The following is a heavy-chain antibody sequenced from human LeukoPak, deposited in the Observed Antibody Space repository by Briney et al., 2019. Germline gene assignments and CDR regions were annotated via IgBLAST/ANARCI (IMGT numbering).Heavy chain of an antibody. CDR2: ISGSGGST. V-gene: IGHV3-23*01. Sequence: GGSLRLSCAASGFTFSSYAMSWVRQAPGKGLEWVSAISGSGGSTYYADSVKGRFTISRDNSKNTLYLQMNSLRAEDTAVYYCAKDTPDSSGYYTNSYYFDYWGQGTLVTVSS. CDR1: GFTFSSYA. CDR3: AKDTPDSSGYYTNSYYFDY. J-gene: IGHJ4*02. D-gene: IGHD3-22*01.